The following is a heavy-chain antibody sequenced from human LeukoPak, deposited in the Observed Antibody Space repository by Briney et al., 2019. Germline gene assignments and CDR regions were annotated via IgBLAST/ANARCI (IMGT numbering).Heavy chain of an antibody. CDR3: ATFTPYYDILTGYYKHNWFDP. V-gene: IGHV1-24*01. CDR1: GYTLTELS. CDR2: FDPEDGET. J-gene: IGHJ5*02. Sequence: VASVKVSCKVSGYTLTELSMHWVRQAPGKGLEWMGGFDPEDGETIYAQKFQGRVTMTEDTSTDTAYMELSSLRSEDTAVYYCATFTPYYDILTGYYKHNWFDPWGQGTLVTVSS. D-gene: IGHD3-9*01.